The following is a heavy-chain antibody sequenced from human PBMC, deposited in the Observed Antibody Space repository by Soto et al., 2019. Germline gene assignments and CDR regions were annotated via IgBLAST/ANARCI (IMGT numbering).Heavy chain of an antibody. CDR1: GGSISSYY. CDR2: IYYSGST. J-gene: IGHJ6*02. Sequence: QVQLQESGPGLVKPSETLSLTCTVSGGSISSYYWSWIRQPPGKGLEWIGYIYYSGSTNYNPSLKSRVTISVDTSKNQFSLKLSSVTAADTAVYYCASSNIAAPGFYYYGMDVWGRGTTVTVSS. V-gene: IGHV4-59*01. D-gene: IGHD6-13*01. CDR3: ASSNIAAPGFYYYGMDV.